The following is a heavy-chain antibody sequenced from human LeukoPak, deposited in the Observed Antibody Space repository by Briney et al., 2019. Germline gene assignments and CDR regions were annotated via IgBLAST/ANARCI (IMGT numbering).Heavy chain of an antibody. D-gene: IGHD3-10*01. J-gene: IGHJ6*03. CDR2: MNPNSGNT. CDR1: GYTFTNYD. CDR3: ARGFGPSKNYYYYMDV. V-gene: IGHV1-8*01. Sequence: ASVKVSCKASGYTFTNYDINWVRQATGQGLEWMGWMNPNSGNTGYAQKFQGRVTMTRNTSISTAYMELSSLRSEDTAVYYCARGFGPSKNYYYYMDVWGKGTTVTISS.